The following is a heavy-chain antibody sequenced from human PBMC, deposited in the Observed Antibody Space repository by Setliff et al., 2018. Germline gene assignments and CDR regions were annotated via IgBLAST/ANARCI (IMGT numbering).Heavy chain of an antibody. CDR2: IYHDGNT. CDR1: SGSINSLSW. V-gene: IGHV4-4*02. J-gene: IGHJ4*02. D-gene: IGHD1-26*01. CDR3: AKGGGRYHSAS. Sequence: SETLSLTCSVSSGSINSLSWWSWVRQSPGKGLEWIGEIYHDGNTKFNPSVHYNPSLKSRVTISIDKSKNQFSLKLTSVTAADTAVYYCAKGGGRYHSASWGQGTLVTVSS.